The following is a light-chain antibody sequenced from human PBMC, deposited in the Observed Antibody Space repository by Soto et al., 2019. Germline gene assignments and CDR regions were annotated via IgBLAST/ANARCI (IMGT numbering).Light chain of an antibody. CDR3: AAWDDSLNGVV. J-gene: IGLJ2*01. CDR2: SIN. CDR1: GSNIGSDT. Sequence: QSVLTQPPSASGTPGQRVTISCSGSGSNIGSDTVNWYQQLPETAPKLLIYSINQRPSGVPDRFSGSKSGTSASLAISGLQSDDEADYYCAAWDDSLNGVVFGGGTQLTVL. V-gene: IGLV1-44*01.